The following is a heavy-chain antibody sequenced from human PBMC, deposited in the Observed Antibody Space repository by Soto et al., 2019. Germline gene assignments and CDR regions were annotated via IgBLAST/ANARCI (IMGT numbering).Heavy chain of an antibody. J-gene: IGHJ6*02. CDR1: GFTFSSYE. CDR2: ISSSGSTI. CDR3: ARVIVVPAAPYYYYGMDV. D-gene: IGHD2-2*01. V-gene: IGHV3-48*03. Sequence: GESLKISCAASGFTFSSYEMNWVRQAPGKGLEWVSYISSSGSTIYYADSVKGRFTISRDNAKNSLYLQMNSLRAEDTAVYYCARVIVVPAAPYYYYGMDVWGQGTTVTVS.